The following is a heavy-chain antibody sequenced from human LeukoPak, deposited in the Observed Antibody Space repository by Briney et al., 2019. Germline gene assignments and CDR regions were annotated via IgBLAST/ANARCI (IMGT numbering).Heavy chain of an antibody. CDR3: ARGGLVQGSINSFIAFDV. J-gene: IGHJ3*01. CDR1: GDSVSRTDGG. CDR2: TYYRSKWYY. V-gene: IGHV6-1*01. Sequence: SQTLSLTCAISGDSVSRTDGGWNWIRQSPSRGLEWLGRTYYRSKWYYDDALSVESRITIKPDTSKNQLTLQLNSVTPEDTALYFCARGGLVQGSINSFIAFDVWGQGIMVTASS. D-gene: IGHD6-19*01.